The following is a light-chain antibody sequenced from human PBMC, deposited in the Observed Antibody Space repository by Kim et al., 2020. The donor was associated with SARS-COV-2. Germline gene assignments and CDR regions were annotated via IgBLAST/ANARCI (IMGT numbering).Light chain of an antibody. CDR2: SNN. CDR3: AAWDDSLNGYV. J-gene: IGLJ1*01. V-gene: IGLV1-44*01. Sequence: QSVTISCSGRSSNIGSNPVNWYQQPPGTAPKLLIYSNNQRPSGVPDRFSGSKSGTSASLAISGLQSEDEADYYCAAWDDSLNGYVFGTGTKVTVL. CDR1: SSNIGSNP.